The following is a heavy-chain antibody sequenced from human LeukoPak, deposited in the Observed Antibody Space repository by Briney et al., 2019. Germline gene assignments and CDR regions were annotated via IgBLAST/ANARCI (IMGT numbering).Heavy chain of an antibody. J-gene: IGHJ5*02. Sequence: GGSLRLSCAASGFTVSSNYMSWVRQAPGKGLEWVSVIYSGGSTYYADSVKGRFTISRDNSKNTLYLQMNSLRAEDTAVYYCARAIAVAGWDHSWFDPWGQGTLVTVSS. CDR1: GFTVSSNY. CDR2: IYSGGST. D-gene: IGHD6-19*01. V-gene: IGHV3-66*02. CDR3: ARAIAVAGWDHSWFDP.